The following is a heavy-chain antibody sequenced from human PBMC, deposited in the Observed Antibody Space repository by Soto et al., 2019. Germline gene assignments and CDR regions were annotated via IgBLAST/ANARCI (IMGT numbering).Heavy chain of an antibody. V-gene: IGHV3-23*01. CDR2: ISGSGGST. Sequence: GGSLRLSCAASGFTFSSYAMSWVRQAPGKGLEWVSAISGSGGSTYYADSVKGRFTISRDNSKNTLYLQMNSLRAEDTAVYYCAKDLYYYDSSGYYFSPAFDYWGQGTLVTVSS. CDR1: GFTFSSYA. J-gene: IGHJ4*02. D-gene: IGHD3-22*01. CDR3: AKDLYYYDSSGYYFSPAFDY.